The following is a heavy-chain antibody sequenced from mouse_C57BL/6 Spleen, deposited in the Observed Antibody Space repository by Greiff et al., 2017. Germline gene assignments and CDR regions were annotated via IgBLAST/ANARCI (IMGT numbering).Heavy chain of an antibody. CDR1: GYTFTSYG. V-gene: IGHV1-81*01. CDR3: ARSDDYDEGRFWAY. J-gene: IGHJ3*01. Sequence: QVQLQQSGAELARPGASVKLSCKASGYTFTSYGISWVKQRTGQGLEWIGEIYPRSGNTYYNEKFKGKATLTADKSSSTAYMELRSLTSEDSAVYFCARSDDYDEGRFWAYWGQGTLVTVSA. CDR2: IYPRSGNT. D-gene: IGHD2-4*01.